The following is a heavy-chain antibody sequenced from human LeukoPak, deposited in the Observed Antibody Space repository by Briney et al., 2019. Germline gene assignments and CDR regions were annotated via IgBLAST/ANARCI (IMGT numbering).Heavy chain of an antibody. CDR2: IYHSGST. J-gene: IGHJ6*03. CDR1: GGSISSSSYY. D-gene: IGHD2-8*01. Sequence: SETLSLTCTVSGGSISSSSYYWGWIRQPPGKGLEWIGSIYHSGSTYYNPSLKSRVTISVDTSKNQFSLKLSSVTAADTAVYYCARGLVYAGYYYYYMDVWGKGTTVTVSS. V-gene: IGHV4-39*07. CDR3: ARGLVYAGYYYYYMDV.